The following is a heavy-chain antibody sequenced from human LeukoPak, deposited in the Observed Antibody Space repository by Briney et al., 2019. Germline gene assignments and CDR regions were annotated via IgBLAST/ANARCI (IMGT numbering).Heavy chain of an antibody. V-gene: IGHV3-30*02. Sequence: GGSLRLSCAVSGFTFSNYGMHWVRQAPGKGLEWVAFIRYDGSNKYYADSVKGRFTISRDNSKNTLYLQMNSLRAEDTAVYYCAKARGLNWGYFELWGRGTLVTVSS. CDR1: GFTFSNYG. J-gene: IGHJ2*01. CDR3: AKARGLNWGYFEL. CDR2: IRYDGSNK. D-gene: IGHD7-27*01.